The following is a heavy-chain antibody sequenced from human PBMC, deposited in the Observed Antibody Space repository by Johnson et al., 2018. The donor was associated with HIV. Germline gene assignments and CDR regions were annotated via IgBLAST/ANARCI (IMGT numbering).Heavy chain of an antibody. CDR1: GFSFRSYG. CDR3: ARGRKDIAVVDGLDTDAFDT. V-gene: IGHV3-30*02. Sequence: QVQLVESGGGVVQPGGSLRLSCAATGFSFRSYGMHWVRQGPGKGLEWMAFIRYDGSNKFYADSVKGRFPISRDTSKNTLYLQMNRLRPDDTAVYYCARGRKDIAVVDGLDTDAFDTWGQGTVVTVSS. D-gene: IGHD2-2*01. CDR2: IRYDGSNK. J-gene: IGHJ3*02.